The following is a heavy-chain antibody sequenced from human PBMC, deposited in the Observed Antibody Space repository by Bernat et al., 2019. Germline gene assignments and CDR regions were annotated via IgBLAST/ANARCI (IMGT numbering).Heavy chain of an antibody. Sequence: EVQLVESGGGLVKPGGSLRLSCAASGFTFSNAWMSWVRQAPGRGLGWLARIKRKTNGGTTNYAAPVKGRFTISRDDSKNTLYLQMNSLKTEDTAVYYCTTDPRPHIWGSYRYLIGGVGDYWGQGTLVTVSS. J-gene: IGHJ4*02. V-gene: IGHV3-15*06. CDR1: GFTFSNAW. CDR2: IKRKTNGGTT. CDR3: TTDPRPHIWGSYRYLIGGVGDY. D-gene: IGHD3-16*02.